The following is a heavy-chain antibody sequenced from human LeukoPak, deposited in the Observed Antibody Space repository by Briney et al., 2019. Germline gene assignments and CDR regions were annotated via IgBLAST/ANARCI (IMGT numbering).Heavy chain of an antibody. D-gene: IGHD3-22*01. CDR1: GFTFSSYS. V-gene: IGHV3-48*04. CDR3: ARPNYYDSSGYYGRSTHDAFDI. CDR2: ISSSSSTI. Sequence: PGGSLRLSCAASGFTFSSYSMNWVRQAPGKGLEWVSYISSSSSTIYYADSVKGRFTISRDNAKNSLYLQMNSLRAEDTAVYYCARPNYYDSSGYYGRSTHDAFDIWGQGTMVTVSS. J-gene: IGHJ3*02.